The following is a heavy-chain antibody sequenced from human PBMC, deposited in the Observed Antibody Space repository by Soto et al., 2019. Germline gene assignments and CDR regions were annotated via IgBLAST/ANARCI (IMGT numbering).Heavy chain of an antibody. V-gene: IGHV4-34*01. CDR2: INHSGST. CDR3: ARGASATLYYYDSSGYSSSTGKFQH. J-gene: IGHJ1*01. Sequence: QVQLQQWGAGLLKPSETLSLTCAVYGGSFTSYYWSWIRQPPGKGLEWIGEINHSGSTNYNPSLKSRVTISVDTSKNQFALKLSSVTVADTSVYYCARGASATLYYYDSSGYSSSTGKFQHWGQGTLVTVSS. D-gene: IGHD3-22*01. CDR1: GGSFTSYY.